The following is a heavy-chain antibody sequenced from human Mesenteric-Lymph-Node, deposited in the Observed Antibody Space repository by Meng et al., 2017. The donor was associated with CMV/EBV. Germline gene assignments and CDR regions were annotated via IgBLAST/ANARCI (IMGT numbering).Heavy chain of an antibody. D-gene: IGHD1-26*01. CDR3: ARDGDSGSYYDQYYFDY. J-gene: IGHJ4*02. V-gene: IGHV3-48*03. CDR2: ISTSGTTI. Sequence: GESLKISCAASGFTFSSYEMNWVRQAPGKGLEWVSYISTSGTTIYYADSVKGRFTISRDNAKNSLYLQMNSLRAEDTAVYYCARDGDSGSYYDQYYFDYWGQGTLVTVSS. CDR1: GFTFSSYE.